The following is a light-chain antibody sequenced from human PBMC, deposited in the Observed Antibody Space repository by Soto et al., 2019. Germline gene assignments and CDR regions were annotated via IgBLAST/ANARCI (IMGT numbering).Light chain of an antibody. Sequence: IVMTQSPATLSVAPGERATLSCRASQSVSSNLAWYQQKPGQAPRPLIYGASTRATGIPARFSGSGSGTEFTLTISSLQSEDFAVYYCQQYNNWPPWTFGQGTKMEIK. V-gene: IGKV3-15*01. CDR3: QQYNNWPPWT. CDR2: GAS. J-gene: IGKJ1*01. CDR1: QSVSSN.